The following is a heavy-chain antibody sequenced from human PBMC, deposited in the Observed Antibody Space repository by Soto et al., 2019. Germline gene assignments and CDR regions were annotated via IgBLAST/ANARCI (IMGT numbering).Heavy chain of an antibody. CDR1: GYSISSGYY. CDR3: ARDEAAMAAYYYYGMDV. V-gene: IGHV4-38-2*02. Sequence: SETLSLTCAVSGYSISSGYYWGWIRQPPGKGLEWIGSIYHSGSTYYNPSLKSRVTISVDTSKNQFSLKLSSVTAADTAVYYCARDEAAMAAYYYYGMDVWGQGTTVTV. CDR2: IYHSGST. J-gene: IGHJ6*02. D-gene: IGHD5-18*01.